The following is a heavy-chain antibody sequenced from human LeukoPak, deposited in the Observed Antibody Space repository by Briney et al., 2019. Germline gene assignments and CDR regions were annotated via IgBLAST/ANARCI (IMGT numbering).Heavy chain of an antibody. D-gene: IGHD2-2*01. Sequence: PSETLSLTCTVSGGSISSYYWSWIRQPPGKGLEWIGYIYYSGSTYYNPSLKSRVTISVDTSKNQFSLKLSSVTAADTAVYYCARRILIGYQFYYFDYWGQGTLVTVSS. CDR3: ARRILIGYQFYYFDY. CDR1: GGSISSYY. CDR2: IYYSGST. V-gene: IGHV4-59*04. J-gene: IGHJ4*02.